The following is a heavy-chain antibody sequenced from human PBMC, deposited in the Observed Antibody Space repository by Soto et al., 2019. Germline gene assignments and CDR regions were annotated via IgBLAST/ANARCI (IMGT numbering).Heavy chain of an antibody. Sequence: VESLKISCQAAGYTFDSNWIGWVRQMPGKGLEWMGIIYPGDSDTRYSPSFQGQVTISADKSISTAYLQWSSLKASDTAMYYCARPVGPYYYDSSGYGGYFDYWGQGTLVTVSS. CDR2: IYPGDSDT. V-gene: IGHV5-51*01. J-gene: IGHJ4*02. CDR3: ARPVGPYYYDSSGYGGYFDY. D-gene: IGHD3-22*01. CDR1: GYTFDSNW.